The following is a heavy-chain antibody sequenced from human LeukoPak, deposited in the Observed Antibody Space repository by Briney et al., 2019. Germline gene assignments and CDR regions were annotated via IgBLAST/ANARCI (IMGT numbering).Heavy chain of an antibody. CDR3: AKGYGAFDI. V-gene: IGHV3-23*01. D-gene: IGHD4-17*01. J-gene: IGHJ3*02. CDR1: GFTFSTYT. CDR2: ISDNGGRT. Sequence: GGSLRLSCAASGFTFSTYTMAWVRQAPGGGLEWVSGISDNGGRTYYADSVKGRFTISRDNSKNTLYLQMNSLRAEDTAVYYCAKGYGAFDIWGQGTMVTVSS.